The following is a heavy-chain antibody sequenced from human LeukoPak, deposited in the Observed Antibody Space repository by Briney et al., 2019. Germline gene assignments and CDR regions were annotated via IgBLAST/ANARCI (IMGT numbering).Heavy chain of an antibody. J-gene: IGHJ4*02. CDR2: ISYDGSNK. CDR3: ARVPIAAAGTWTFDY. D-gene: IGHD6-13*01. CDR1: GFTFSSYA. V-gene: IGHV3-30*04. Sequence: GGSLRLSCAASGFTFSSYAMHWVRQAPGKGLEWVAVISYDGSNKYYADSVKGRFTNSRDNSKNTLYLQMNSLRAEDTAVYYCARVPIAAAGTWTFDYWGQGTLVTVSS.